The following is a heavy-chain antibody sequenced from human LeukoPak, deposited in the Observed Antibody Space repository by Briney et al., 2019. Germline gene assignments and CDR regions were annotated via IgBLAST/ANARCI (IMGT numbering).Heavy chain of an antibody. J-gene: IGHJ4*02. V-gene: IGHV3-30*03. D-gene: IGHD2-2*01. CDR2: ISYDGSNK. CDR1: GFTFSSYG. CDR3: ARDRSRYVDY. Sequence: GRSLRLSCAASGFTFSSYGMHWVRQAPGKGLEWVAVISYDGSNKYYADSVKGRFTISRDNSKNMLYLQMNSLRVDDTAVYYCARDRSRYVDYWGQGTLVTVSS.